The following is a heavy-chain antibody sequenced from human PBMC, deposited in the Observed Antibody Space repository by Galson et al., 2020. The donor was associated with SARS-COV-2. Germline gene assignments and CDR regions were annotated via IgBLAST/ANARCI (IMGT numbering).Heavy chain of an antibody. V-gene: IGHV2-5*02. CDR2: IYWDDHE. J-gene: IGHJ4*02. CDR1: GFSLRTSGVG. D-gene: IGHD6-19*01. CDR3: AHVHSSQYGSGWHYDFDY. Sequence: SGPTLVKPTQTLTLTCTFSGFSLRTSGVGVGWIRQPPGKALEWLALIYWDDHERYSPSLKTRLTIAKDSTKNLVVLTLTNMDPVDTATYYCAHVHSSQYGSGWHYDFDYWGQGILVSVSS.